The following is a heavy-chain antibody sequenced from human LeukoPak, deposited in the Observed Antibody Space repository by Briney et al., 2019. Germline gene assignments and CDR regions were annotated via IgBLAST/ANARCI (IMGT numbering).Heavy chain of an antibody. D-gene: IGHD1-26*01. CDR2: TYYRSKWYN. V-gene: IGHV6-1*01. J-gene: IGHJ3*02. CDR3: ARGRPLVGATQNAFDI. CDR1: GDSVSSNSAA. Sequence: SQTLSLTCAISGDSVSSNSAAWNWIRQSPSRGLEWLGRTYYRSKWYNGYAVSVKSRITINPDTSKNHFSLQLSSVTPEDTAVYYCARGRPLVGATQNAFDIWGQGTMVTVSS.